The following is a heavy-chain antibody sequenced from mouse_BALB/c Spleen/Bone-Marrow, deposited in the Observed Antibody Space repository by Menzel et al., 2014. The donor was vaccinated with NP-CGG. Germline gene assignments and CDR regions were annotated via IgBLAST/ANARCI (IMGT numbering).Heavy chain of an antibody. CDR1: GFSLTSYG. D-gene: IGHD4-1*01. J-gene: IGHJ1*01. V-gene: IGHV2-2*02. CDR2: IWSGGST. CDR3: ARKELGLNWYFDV. Sequence: QVQLKESGPGLVRPSQSLSITCTVSGFSLTSYGVHWVRQSPGKGLEWLGVIWSGGSTDYNAASTSRLSISKDNSKSXVFFKMNSLQANDTAIYYCARKELGLNWYFDVWGAGTTVTVSS.